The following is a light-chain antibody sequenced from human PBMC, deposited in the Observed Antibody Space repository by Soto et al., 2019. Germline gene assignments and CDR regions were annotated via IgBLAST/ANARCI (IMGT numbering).Light chain of an antibody. CDR1: HRVSSY. J-gene: IGKJ4*01. Sequence: EIVMTQSPATLSVSPGERATLSCRASHRVSSYLAWYQQKPGQAPRLLIFATSTRATGIPARFSGSGSGTEFTLTISSLQSEDFAVYYCPQYNNWPLTFGGGTKVEIK. CDR2: ATS. V-gene: IGKV3-15*01. CDR3: PQYNNWPLT.